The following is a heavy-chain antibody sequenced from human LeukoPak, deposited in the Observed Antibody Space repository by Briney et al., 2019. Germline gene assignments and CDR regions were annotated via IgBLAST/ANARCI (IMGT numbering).Heavy chain of an antibody. Sequence: GGSLRLSCAASGFTFSSHAMHWVRRAPGKGLEWVALISYDGSNKYYTDSVKGRFAISRDNSKNTPYLQMNSLRAEDTAVYYCARGRYCSTTSCYSYYYYYNMDVWGKGTTVTVSS. CDR2: ISYDGSNK. D-gene: IGHD2-2*01. V-gene: IGHV3-30*09. CDR1: GFTFSSHA. J-gene: IGHJ6*03. CDR3: ARGRYCSTTSCYSYYYYYNMDV.